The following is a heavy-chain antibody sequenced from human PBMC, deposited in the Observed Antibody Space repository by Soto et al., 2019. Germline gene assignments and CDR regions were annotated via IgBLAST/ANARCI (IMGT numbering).Heavy chain of an antibody. CDR2: ISSDGGTT. J-gene: IGHJ5*02. CDR1: GFTFSQFC. D-gene: IGHD3-16*01. CDR3: IKCGGNKEVACAKDWFDP. Sequence: GGSLRLSCSASGFTFSQFCMHWVRQAPGKGLEYGSVISSDGGTTYYADSVKGRFSISRDNSRGTLLLQMGSLRLEDSGIYYCIKCGGNKEVACAKDWFDPWGQGT. V-gene: IGHV3-64D*06.